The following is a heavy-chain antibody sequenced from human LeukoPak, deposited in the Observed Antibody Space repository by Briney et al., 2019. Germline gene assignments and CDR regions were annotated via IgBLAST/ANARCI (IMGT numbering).Heavy chain of an antibody. J-gene: IGHJ6*02. Sequence: ASVKVSCKASGYAFIRYHIHWVRQAPGQGLEWMGVLKLYDGSKSHAQKFQGRVTMTSDTSTSTVYMELSSLRSEDTAVYFCARAPWTRAASYYYYYYGMDVWGQGTTVTISS. CDR2: LKLYDGSK. V-gene: IGHV1-46*01. CDR1: GYAFIRYH. CDR3: ARAPWTRAASYYYYYYGMDV. D-gene: IGHD3/OR15-3a*01.